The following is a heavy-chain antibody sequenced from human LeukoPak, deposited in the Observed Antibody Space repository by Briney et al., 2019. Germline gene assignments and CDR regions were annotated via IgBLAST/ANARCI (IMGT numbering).Heavy chain of an antibody. J-gene: IGHJ4*02. D-gene: IGHD3-3*01. CDR2: INHSRST. V-gene: IGHV4-34*01. CDR1: GGSFSGYY. Sequence: PSETLSLTCAVYGGSFSGYYWSWIRQPPGKGLEWIGEINHSRSTNYNPSLKSRVTISVDTSKNQFSLKLSSVTAADTAVYYCARGYYDFWSGYCSTPWIGYYFDYWGQGTLVTVSS. CDR3: ARGYYDFWSGYCSTPWIGYYFDY.